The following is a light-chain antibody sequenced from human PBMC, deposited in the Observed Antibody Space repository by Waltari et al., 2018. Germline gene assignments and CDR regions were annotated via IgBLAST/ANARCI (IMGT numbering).Light chain of an antibody. CDR2: DAS. J-gene: IGKJ1*01. CDR3: LQRSLWPWT. CDR1: QTVSTY. V-gene: IGKV3-11*01. Sequence: IVLTQSPATLSLSPGERATLSCRASQTVSTYLAWFQQKPGQAPRTLIYDASNRAPGIPARFSGSGSGTDFSLTISSLEPEDFAVYYCLQRSLWPWTFGQGTKVAVK.